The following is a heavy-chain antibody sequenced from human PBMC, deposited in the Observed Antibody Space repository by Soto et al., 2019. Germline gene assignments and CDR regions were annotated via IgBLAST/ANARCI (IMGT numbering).Heavy chain of an antibody. J-gene: IGHJ5*02. D-gene: IGHD4-17*01. CDR2: IYWNEDK. V-gene: IGHV2-5*01. Sequence: QITLKESGPTLMKPTQTLTLTCTFSGFSLKTGGAGVGWIRQPPGKALEWLALIYWNEDKRYSPSLKSRITITKDTSKNQVVLTMTNMDPVDTATYYCAHSDYGDYPGDNWVDPWGQGTLVTVSS. CDR3: AHSDYGDYPGDNWVDP. CDR1: GFSLKTGGAG.